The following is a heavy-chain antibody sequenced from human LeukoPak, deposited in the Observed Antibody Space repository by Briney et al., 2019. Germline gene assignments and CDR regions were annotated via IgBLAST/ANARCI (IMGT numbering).Heavy chain of an antibody. Sequence: GGSLRLSCAATGFTFSSYWMHWVRQAPGKGLVWVSRINSDGSTTDYADSVKGRFTISRDNAKNTLYLQMNSLRVEDTAVYYCASQIWLGELFAHYWGQGTLVTVSS. J-gene: IGHJ4*02. CDR1: GFTFSSYW. CDR2: INSDGSTT. V-gene: IGHV3-74*01. D-gene: IGHD3-10*01. CDR3: ASQIWLGELFAHY.